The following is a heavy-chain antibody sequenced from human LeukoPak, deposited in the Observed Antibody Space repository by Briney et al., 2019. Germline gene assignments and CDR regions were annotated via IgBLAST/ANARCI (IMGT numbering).Heavy chain of an antibody. D-gene: IGHD6-6*01. V-gene: IGHV4-34*01. J-gene: IGHJ4*02. CDR1: GGSFSGYY. CDR3: ARGIAARSIDY. CDR2: INHSGST. Sequence: SETLSLTCAVYGGSFSGYYWSWIRQPPGKGLEWIGEINHSGSTNYNPSLKSRVTISVDKSKNQFSLKLSSVTAADTAVYYCARGIAARSIDYWGQGTLVTVSS.